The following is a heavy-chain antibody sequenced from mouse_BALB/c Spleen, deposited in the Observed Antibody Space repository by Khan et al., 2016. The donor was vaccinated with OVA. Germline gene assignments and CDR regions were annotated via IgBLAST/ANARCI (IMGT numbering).Heavy chain of an antibody. Sequence: QVRLQQSGAELAKPGVSLKMSYTASGYSFITYWIHWVKQRPGQGLEWIGYIDPSTGYAEYNQKFTDKATLTADKSSSTAYMQLTSLTSEDSAVYYCARKGLNGIFVYWGQGTLVTVSA. CDR2: IDPSTGYA. D-gene: IGHD1-3*01. CDR3: ARKGLNGIFVY. CDR1: GYSFITYW. V-gene: IGHV1-7*01. J-gene: IGHJ3*01.